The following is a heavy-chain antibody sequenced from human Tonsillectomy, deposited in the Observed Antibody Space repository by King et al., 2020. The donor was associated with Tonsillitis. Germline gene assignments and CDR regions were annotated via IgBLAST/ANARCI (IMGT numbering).Heavy chain of an antibody. Sequence: VQLVESGGGLVQPGGSLRLSCAASGFTFSSCEMNWVRQAPGKGLEGVAYIGSSGTTIYYAHSVTGRFTISRDNAENSLYLQMSSLRAEDTAVYYCARIEFYWNLDYWGQGTLVTVSS. CDR1: GFTFSSCE. CDR3: ARIEFYWNLDY. J-gene: IGHJ4*02. D-gene: IGHD1-1*01. V-gene: IGHV3-48*03. CDR2: IGSSGTTI.